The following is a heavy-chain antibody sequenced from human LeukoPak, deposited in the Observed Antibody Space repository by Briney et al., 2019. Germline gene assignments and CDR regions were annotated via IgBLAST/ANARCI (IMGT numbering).Heavy chain of an antibody. V-gene: IGHV4-59*01. D-gene: IGHD1-26*01. J-gene: IGHJ6*02. CDR2: IYYSGST. Sequence: SETLSLTCTVSGGSISSYYWSWIRQPPGKGLEWIGYIYYSGSTNYNPSLKSRVTISVDTSKNQFSLKLSSVTAADTAVYYCARGSGSTGSYSYYGMDVWGQGTTVTVSS. CDR1: GGSISSYY. CDR3: ARGSGSTGSYSYYGMDV.